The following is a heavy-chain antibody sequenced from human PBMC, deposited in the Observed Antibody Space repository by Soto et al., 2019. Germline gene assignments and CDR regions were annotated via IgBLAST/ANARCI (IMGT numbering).Heavy chain of an antibody. Sequence: VGSLRLSCAASGFTFSTYGMHWVRQAPGKGLEWVAAMSYDGTKEYYVDSVKGRFTISRDNSRNTLFLQLNSLRDEDTAVYYCAKEYGSTWIDHWGQGTLVTVSS. CDR1: GFTFSTYG. CDR3: AKEYGSTWIDH. J-gene: IGHJ4*02. V-gene: IGHV3-30*18. CDR2: MSYDGTKE. D-gene: IGHD6-13*01.